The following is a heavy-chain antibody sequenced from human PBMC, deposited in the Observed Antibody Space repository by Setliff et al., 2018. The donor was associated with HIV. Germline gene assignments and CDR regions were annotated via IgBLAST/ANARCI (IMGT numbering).Heavy chain of an antibody. J-gene: IGHJ3*02. CDR3: AREKSGAGLLDAFDI. V-gene: IGHV4-39*07. CDR2: IFYSETVYYGGRT. D-gene: IGHD1-26*01. Sequence: SETLSLTCTVSGGSISSNNYYWGWIRQPPGKGLEWIGSIFYSETVYYGGRTYYSPSLKSRVTILVDTSKSQFSLKLSSVTAADTAVYYCAREKSGAGLLDAFDIWGQGTMVTVSS. CDR1: GGSISSNNYY.